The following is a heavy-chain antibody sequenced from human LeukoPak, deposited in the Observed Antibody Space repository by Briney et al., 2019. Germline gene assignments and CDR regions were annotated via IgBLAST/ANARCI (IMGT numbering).Heavy chain of an antibody. CDR1: GASIRGYY. CDR2: IYYSGGT. CDR3: ARFFRGDTAMAYGMDV. V-gene: IGHV4-59*08. Sequence: SETLSLTCTVSGASIRGYYWSCIRQPPGKGLEWIGYIYYSGGTNYNPSLRSRVTLSVETSKNQYSLKLSSVTAADTAVYYCARFFRGDTAMAYGMDVWGQGTTVTVSS. D-gene: IGHD5-18*01. J-gene: IGHJ6*02.